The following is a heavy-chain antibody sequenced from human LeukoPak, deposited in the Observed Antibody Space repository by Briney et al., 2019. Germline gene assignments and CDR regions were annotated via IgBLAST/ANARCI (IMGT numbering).Heavy chain of an antibody. Sequence: PSETLSLTCTVSGGSITSSSDYWGWIRQPPGEGLEWIGYIYYSGTTNYNPSLKGRVTISADTAKNQFSLQLSSVTAADTAVYYCARNHCSGGSCYFDYWGQGTRVTVSS. CDR1: GGSITSSSDY. CDR3: ARNHCSGGSCYFDY. D-gene: IGHD2-15*01. J-gene: IGHJ4*02. CDR2: IYYSGTT. V-gene: IGHV4-39*01.